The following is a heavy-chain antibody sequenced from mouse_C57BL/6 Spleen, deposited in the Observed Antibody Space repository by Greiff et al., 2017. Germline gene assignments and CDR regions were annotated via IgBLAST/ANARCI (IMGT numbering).Heavy chain of an antibody. CDR3: ASDGFDY. Sequence: QVQLQQSGPELVKPGASVKISCKASGYAFSSSWMNWVKQRPGKGLEWIGRIYPGDGDTNYNGKFKGKATLTADKSSSTAYMQLRSLTSEDSAVYFCASDGFDYWGQGTTLTVSS. CDR1: GYAFSSSW. V-gene: IGHV1-82*01. CDR2: IYPGDGDT. J-gene: IGHJ2*01.